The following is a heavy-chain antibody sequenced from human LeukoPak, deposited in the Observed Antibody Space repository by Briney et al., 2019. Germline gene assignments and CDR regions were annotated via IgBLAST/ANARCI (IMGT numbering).Heavy chain of an antibody. CDR1: GFTLSSYN. V-gene: IGHV3-21*01. CDR2: ISSSGNYI. J-gene: IGHJ4*02. D-gene: IGHD6-19*01. CDR3: ATAYSSGWYFDY. Sequence: PGGSLRLSCAASGFTLSSYNMNWVRQAPGKGLEWDSSISSSGNYIDYADSVKGRFTVSRDNAKNSLYLQMNSLRAEDTAVYYCATAYSSGWYFDYWGQGTLVTVSS.